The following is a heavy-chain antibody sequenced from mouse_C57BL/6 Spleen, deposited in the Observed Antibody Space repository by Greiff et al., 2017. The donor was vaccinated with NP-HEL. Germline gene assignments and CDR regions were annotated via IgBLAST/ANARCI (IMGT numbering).Heavy chain of an antibody. CDR3: ARPYDGYSPWFAY. CDR1: GYSFTGYY. V-gene: IGHV1-43*01. J-gene: IGHJ3*01. Sequence: VQLQQSGPELVKPGASVKISCEASGYSFTGYYMHWVKQSSEKSLEWIGEINPSTGGTSYNQKFKGKATLTVDKSSSTAYMQLKSLTSEDSAVYYCARPYDGYSPWFAYWGQGTLVTVSA. D-gene: IGHD2-3*01. CDR2: INPSTGGT.